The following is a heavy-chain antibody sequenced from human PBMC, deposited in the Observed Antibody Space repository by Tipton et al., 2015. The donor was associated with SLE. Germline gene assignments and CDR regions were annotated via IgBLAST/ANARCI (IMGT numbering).Heavy chain of an antibody. Sequence: QLVQSGAEVKKPGESLKISCKGYGYDFNSYWISWVRQMPGKGLEWMGLIHPGDSGSRDNPSFQGQVTISADKSITTAYLQWRGLLHPGDSGRRTNRPSQAQVPTSAVKTTPTASVQWRSLKAADPAIYYCARHLARENAFDIWGQGTMVTVSA. CDR2: IHPGDSGS. V-gene: IGHV5-51*03. D-gene: IGHD6-19*01. J-gene: IGHJ3*02. CDR1: GYDFNSYW. CDR3: NRPSQAQVPTSAVKTTPTASVQWRSLKAADPAIYYCARHLARENAFDI.